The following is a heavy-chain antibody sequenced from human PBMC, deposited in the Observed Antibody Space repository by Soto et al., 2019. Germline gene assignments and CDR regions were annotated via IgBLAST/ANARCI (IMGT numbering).Heavy chain of an antibody. V-gene: IGHV3-7*04. D-gene: IGHD1-26*01. CDR2: INQDGSEK. CDR1: ESTVRRDW. Sequence: EVHLVESGGGLVQTGGSLRLSCTIYESTVRRDWMNWVRQAAGKGLEWVAHINQDGSEKYYADSVKGRFTISRDNANNLLSLQMNSLGAGDTAMYYCSGGVGDAFWGQGTLVTVSS. J-gene: IGHJ4*02. CDR3: SGGVGDAF.